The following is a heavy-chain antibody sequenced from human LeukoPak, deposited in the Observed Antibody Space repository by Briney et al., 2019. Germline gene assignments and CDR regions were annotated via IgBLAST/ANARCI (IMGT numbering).Heavy chain of an antibody. Sequence: PGGSLRLSCAASGFTFDDYAMHWVRQAPGKGLEWVSGISASGGSTYYADSVKGRFTISRDNSKNTLYLQMNSLRAEDTAVYYCARDPPKDSYYFDYWGQGTLVTVSS. V-gene: IGHV3-23*01. CDR2: ISASGGST. CDR1: GFTFDDYA. J-gene: IGHJ4*02. D-gene: IGHD4-11*01. CDR3: ARDPPKDSYYFDY.